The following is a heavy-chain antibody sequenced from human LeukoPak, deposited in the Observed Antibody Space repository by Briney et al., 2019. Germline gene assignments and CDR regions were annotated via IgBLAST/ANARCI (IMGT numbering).Heavy chain of an antibody. CDR1: GGSISSGDDY. CDR3: ASKSTDHGELRFDY. V-gene: IGHV4-61*08. CDR2: IYYTGTT. J-gene: IGHJ4*02. Sequence: SETLSLTCTVSGGSISSGDDYWSWIRQPPGKGLEWIGYIYYTGTTNYNPSLKSRVTISVDTSKNQFSLKVSSVTAADTGVYYCASKSTDHGELRFDYWGQGTLVTVSS. D-gene: IGHD4-17*01.